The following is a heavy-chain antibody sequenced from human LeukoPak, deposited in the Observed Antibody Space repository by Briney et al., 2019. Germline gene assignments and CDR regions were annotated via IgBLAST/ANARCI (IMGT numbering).Heavy chain of an antibody. Sequence: GSLRLSCATSGFAFQTYALSWVRQAPGKGLEWVSTISGSGGHTYHADSVKGRFTISRDNSRDTLYLQMNSLRAEDTAVYYCAKFFRRVATLWEYYDCWGQGTLVTVSS. CDR3: AKFFRRVATLWEYYDC. CDR1: GFAFQTYA. V-gene: IGHV3-23*01. CDR2: ISGSGGHT. J-gene: IGHJ4*02. D-gene: IGHD5-12*01.